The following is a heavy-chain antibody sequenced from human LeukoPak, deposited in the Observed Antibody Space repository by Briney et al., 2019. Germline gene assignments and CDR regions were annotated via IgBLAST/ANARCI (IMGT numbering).Heavy chain of an antibody. D-gene: IGHD2-15*01. CDR3: ATDFNCSGGSCYGAQFDL. J-gene: IGHJ2*01. CDR2: FDPEDGET. Sequence: ASVKVSCKVSGYTLTELSMHWVRQAPGKGLEWMGGFDPEDGETIYAQKFQGRVTMTEDTSTDTAYTELSSLRSEDTAVYYCATDFNCSGGSCYGAQFDLWGRGTLVTVSS. V-gene: IGHV1-24*01. CDR1: GYTLTELS.